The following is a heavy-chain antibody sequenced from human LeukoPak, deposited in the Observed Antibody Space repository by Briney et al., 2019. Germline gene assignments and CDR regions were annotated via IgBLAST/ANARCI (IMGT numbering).Heavy chain of an antibody. CDR3: ARICSSTSCSADY. D-gene: IGHD2-2*01. V-gene: IGHV4-39*07. Sequence: SETLSLTCTVSGGSISSSSYFWGWIRQPPGKGLEWIGTIYYSGSTYYNPSLKSRVTISVDTSKNQFSLKLSSVTAADTAVYYCARICSSTSCSADYWGQGTLVTVSS. CDR1: GGSISSSSYF. CDR2: IYYSGST. J-gene: IGHJ4*02.